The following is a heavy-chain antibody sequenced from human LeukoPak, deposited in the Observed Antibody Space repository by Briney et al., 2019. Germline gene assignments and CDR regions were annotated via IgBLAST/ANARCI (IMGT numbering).Heavy chain of an antibody. V-gene: IGHV3-23*01. CDR1: GFSFSTYV. J-gene: IGHJ5*02. CDR2: IHGGGSTT. Sequence: GGSLRLSCAASGFSFSTYVMTWVRQAPGKGLEWVSSIHGGGSTTFYTDSVRGRFTISRDNSKNTLYLQMNSLRAEDTAVYYCAKGSPVSTFTGWFDPWGQGTLVTVSS. D-gene: IGHD5/OR15-5a*01. CDR3: AKGSPVSTFTGWFDP.